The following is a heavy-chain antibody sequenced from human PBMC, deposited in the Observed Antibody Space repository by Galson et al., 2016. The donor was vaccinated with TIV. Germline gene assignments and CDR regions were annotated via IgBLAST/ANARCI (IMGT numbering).Heavy chain of an antibody. Sequence: TLSLTCAVSGGSISSGIYSWSWIRQSPGKGLEWIGYIFHSENTNYNPSLASGVTISIDTSTNQFSLKLGSVTAADTAVYYCARDKYDSTTSYSYSGSDYWGQGTLVSVSS. J-gene: IGHJ4*02. CDR3: ARDKYDSTTSYSYSGSDY. D-gene: IGHD2/OR15-2a*01. V-gene: IGHV4-30-2*06. CDR1: GGSISSGIYS. CDR2: IFHSENT.